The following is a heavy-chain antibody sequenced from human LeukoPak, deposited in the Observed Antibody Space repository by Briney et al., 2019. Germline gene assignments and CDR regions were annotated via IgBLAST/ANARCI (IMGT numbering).Heavy chain of an antibody. V-gene: IGHV4-34*01. CDR3: ARLYLIEDYDFWSGYSESMDV. Sequence: PSETLSLTCAVYGGSFSGYYWSWIRQPPGKGLEWIGEINHSGSTNDNPSLKSRVTISVDTSKNQFSLKLSSVTAADTAVYYCARLYLIEDYDFWSGYSESMDVWGKGTTVTVSS. D-gene: IGHD3-3*01. J-gene: IGHJ6*03. CDR2: INHSGST. CDR1: GGSFSGYY.